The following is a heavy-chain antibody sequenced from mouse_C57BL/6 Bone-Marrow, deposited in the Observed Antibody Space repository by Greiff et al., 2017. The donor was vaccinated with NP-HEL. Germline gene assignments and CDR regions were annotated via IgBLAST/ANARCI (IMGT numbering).Heavy chain of an antibody. V-gene: IGHV1-9*01. Sequence: QVQLQQSGAELMKPGASVKLSCKATGYTFTGYWIEWVKQRPGHGLEWIGEILPGSGSTNYNEQFKGKATFTADTSSNTAYMQLSSLTTEDSAIYYCARSAGYYSNPYWYFDVWGTGTTVTVSS. CDR1: GYTFTGYW. J-gene: IGHJ1*03. D-gene: IGHD2-5*01. CDR3: ARSAGYYSNPYWYFDV. CDR2: ILPGSGST.